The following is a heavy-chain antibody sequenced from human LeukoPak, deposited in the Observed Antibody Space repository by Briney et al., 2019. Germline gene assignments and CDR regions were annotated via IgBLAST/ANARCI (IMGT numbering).Heavy chain of an antibody. CDR2: LYHSGST. J-gene: IGHJ4*02. Sequence: SETLSLTCTVSGYSISSGYYWGWIRQPPGKGLEWIANLYHSGSTYYNPSLKSRVTISVDTSKSQFSLKLSSVTAADTAVYYCARVTYSIFDYWGQGTLVTVSS. D-gene: IGHD2-21*01. V-gene: IGHV4-38-2*02. CDR1: GYSISSGYY. CDR3: ARVTYSIFDY.